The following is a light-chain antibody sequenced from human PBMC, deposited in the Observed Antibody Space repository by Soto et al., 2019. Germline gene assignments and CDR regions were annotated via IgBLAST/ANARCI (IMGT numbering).Light chain of an antibody. CDR1: SSDVGAYDF. J-gene: IGLJ1*01. CDR3: SSYAGSNNFV. V-gene: IGLV2-14*03. Sequence: QSVLTQPASVSGSPGQSITISCTGTSSDVGAYDFVSWYQQHPDKAPKLMIYEVSNRPSGVSNRFSGSKSVNTATLTISGLQAEDEADYYCSSYAGSNNFVCGTGTKVTVL. CDR2: EVS.